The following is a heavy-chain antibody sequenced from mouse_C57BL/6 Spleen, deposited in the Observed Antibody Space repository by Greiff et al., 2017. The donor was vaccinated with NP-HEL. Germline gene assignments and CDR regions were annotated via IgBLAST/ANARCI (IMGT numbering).Heavy chain of an antibody. Sequence: EVQLQQSGPELVKPGASVKMSCKASGYTFTDYNMHWVKQSHGKSLEWIGYINPNNGGTSYNQKFKGKATLTVNKSSNTAYMELRSLTSEDFAVYYCAREGGYSNYGGFAYWGQGTLVTVSA. CDR2: INPNNGGT. V-gene: IGHV1-22*01. D-gene: IGHD2-5*01. CDR3: AREGGYSNYGGFAY. CDR1: GYTFTDYN. J-gene: IGHJ3*01.